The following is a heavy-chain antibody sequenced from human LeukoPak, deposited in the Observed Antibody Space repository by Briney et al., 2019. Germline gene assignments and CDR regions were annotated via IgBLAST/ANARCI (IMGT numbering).Heavy chain of an antibody. J-gene: IGHJ2*01. CDR2: ISGSGANT. CDR1: GFTFSNDA. Sequence: PGGSLRLSCAASGFTFSNDAMNWVRQPPGKGLEWVSAISGSGANTYYADSVKGRFTISRDNSKNTLYLQMNILRAEDSAVFYCAKDRSSGYPEWYFDLWGRGTLVTVSS. V-gene: IGHV3-23*01. CDR3: AKDRSSGYPEWYFDL. D-gene: IGHD3-22*01.